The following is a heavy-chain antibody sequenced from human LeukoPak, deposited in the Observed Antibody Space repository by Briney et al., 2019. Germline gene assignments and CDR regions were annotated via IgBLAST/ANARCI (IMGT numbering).Heavy chain of an antibody. CDR3: ARGVYWNYAYYYYGLDV. CDR1: GFTFNNYW. V-gene: IGHV3-74*01. J-gene: IGHJ6*02. Sequence: GGSLRLSCAASGFTFNNYWIHWVRQAPGKGLVWVSSTSTDGSTTVYGDSVKGRFTISRDNSKNTLYLQMNSLRVDDTAVYYCARGVYWNYAYYYYGLDVWGHGTTVTVSS. CDR2: TSTDGSTT. D-gene: IGHD1-7*01.